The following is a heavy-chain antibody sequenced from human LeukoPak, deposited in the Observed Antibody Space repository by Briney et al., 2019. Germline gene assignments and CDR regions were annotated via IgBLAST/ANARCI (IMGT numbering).Heavy chain of an antibody. CDR3: ARVDGLYGGNSNLDY. CDR1: GGSISSSSYY. CDR2: FSYSGST. D-gene: IGHD4-23*01. Sequence: SETLSLTCTVSGGSISSSSYYWGWIRQPPGKGLEWIGSFSYSGSTYYNPSLKSRVTISVDTSKNQFSLKLSSVTAADTAVYYCARVDGLYGGNSNLDYWGQGTLVTVSS. V-gene: IGHV4-39*07. J-gene: IGHJ4*02.